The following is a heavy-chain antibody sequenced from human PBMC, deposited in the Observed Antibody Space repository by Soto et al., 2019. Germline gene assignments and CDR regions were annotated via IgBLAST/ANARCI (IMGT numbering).Heavy chain of an antibody. Sequence: QVQLQQWGAGLLNPSETLYLTCAVYGGSFSGYYWSSIRQPPGKGLEWIGGINHSGSTNYNPSLKSRVTISVDTSKHQFSLKLSSVTAADTAVYYCASRLSTAMLNYYYYYGLDVWGQGTTVTVSS. V-gene: IGHV4-34*01. CDR1: GGSFSGYY. CDR3: ASRLSTAMLNYYYYYGLDV. J-gene: IGHJ6*02. CDR2: INHSGST. D-gene: IGHD5-18*01.